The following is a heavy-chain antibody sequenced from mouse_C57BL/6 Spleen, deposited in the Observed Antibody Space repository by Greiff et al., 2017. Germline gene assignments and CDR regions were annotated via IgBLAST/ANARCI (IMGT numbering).Heavy chain of an antibody. CDR3: ARDRYYGSSPAWFAY. V-gene: IGHV5-4*01. J-gene: IGHJ3*01. Sequence: EVQLVESGGGLVKPGGSLKLSCAASGFTFSSYAMPWVRQTPEKRLEWVATISDGGSYTYYPDNVKGRFTISRDNAKNNLYLQMSNLKSEDTAMYYCARDRYYGSSPAWFAYWGQGTLVTVSA. CDR2: ISDGGSYT. CDR1: GFTFSSYA. D-gene: IGHD1-1*01.